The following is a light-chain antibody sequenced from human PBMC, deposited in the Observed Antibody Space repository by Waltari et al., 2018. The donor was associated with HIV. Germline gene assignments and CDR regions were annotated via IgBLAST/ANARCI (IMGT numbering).Light chain of an antibody. V-gene: IGKV1-39*01. CDR2: AAS. Sequence: QMTQSPSSLSASVGDRVTIACRASQTISSYLNWYQQKPGKAPELLIYAASSLQSGVPSRFSGSGSGTDFTLTISSLQPEDFATYYCQQSYSTPRTFSQGTKVATK. CDR3: QQSYSTPRT. J-gene: IGKJ1*01. CDR1: QTISSY.